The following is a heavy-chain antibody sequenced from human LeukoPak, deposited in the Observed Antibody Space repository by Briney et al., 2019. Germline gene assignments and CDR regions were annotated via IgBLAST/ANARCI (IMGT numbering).Heavy chain of an antibody. CDR3: ASSSAPVLSPIMGYYFDY. Sequence: ASVKVSCKASEGTFSSYAISWERQAPGQGLEWMGGIIPIFGTANYAQKFQGRVTITTDESTSTAYMELSSLRSEDTAVYYCASSSAPVLSPIMGYYFDYWGQGTLVTVSS. V-gene: IGHV1-69*05. J-gene: IGHJ4*02. D-gene: IGHD3-16*01. CDR1: EGTFSSYA. CDR2: IIPIFGTA.